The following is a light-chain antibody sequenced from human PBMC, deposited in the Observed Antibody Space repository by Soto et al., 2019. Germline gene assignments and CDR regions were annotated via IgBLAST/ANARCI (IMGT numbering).Light chain of an antibody. CDR3: QSYDTGLSGVV. CDR2: GNS. V-gene: IGLV1-40*01. Sequence: QSVLTQPPSVSGAPGQRVTISCTGSSSNIGAGYDVYWYLQLPGTAPKLLIYGNSNRPSGVPDRFSGSKSGTSASLAITGLQAEDEADYYCQSYDTGLSGVVFGGGTKLTVL. J-gene: IGLJ2*01. CDR1: SSNIGAGYD.